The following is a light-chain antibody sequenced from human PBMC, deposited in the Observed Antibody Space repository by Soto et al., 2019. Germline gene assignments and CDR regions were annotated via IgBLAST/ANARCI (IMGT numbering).Light chain of an antibody. Sequence: IVLTQSPGTLSLSPGESATLSCRASQSVSSNYLAWYQQKPGQAPRLLIFGSSSRATGIPDRFGGSGSGTEFTLTINRLEPEDFAVFYCQQYGSSITFGQGTRLEIK. V-gene: IGKV3-20*01. CDR2: GSS. CDR3: QQYGSSIT. CDR1: QSVSSNY. J-gene: IGKJ5*01.